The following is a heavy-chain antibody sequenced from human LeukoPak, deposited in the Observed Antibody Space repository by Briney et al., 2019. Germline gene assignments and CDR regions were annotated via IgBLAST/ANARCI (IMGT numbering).Heavy chain of an antibody. D-gene: IGHD3-10*01. CDR1: GYTFTSYG. J-gene: IGHJ5*02. CDR2: INAFNGDT. Sequence: ASVKVSCKASGYTFTSYGISWARQAPGQGLEWMGWINAFNGDTNHAQKFQGRVTMTIDTSTSTAYMELRSLTSDDTAVYYCARDGSGTWLDPWGQGTLVTVSS. V-gene: IGHV1-18*01. CDR3: ARDGSGTWLDP.